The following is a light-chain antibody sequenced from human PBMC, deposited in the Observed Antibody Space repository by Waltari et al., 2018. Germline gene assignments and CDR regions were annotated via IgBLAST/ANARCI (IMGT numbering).Light chain of an antibody. CDR1: SSDVGSYNL. J-gene: IGLJ2*01. V-gene: IGLV2-23*02. CDR2: EVS. CDR3: CSYAGSDTFVV. Sequence: QSALTQPASVSGSPGQSITISCTGTSSDVGSYNLVSWYQQHPDKAPKLKVYEVSNRPSGVSGRFSGSKSGNTASLTISGLRAEDEADYYCCSYAGSDTFVVLGGGTKLTVL.